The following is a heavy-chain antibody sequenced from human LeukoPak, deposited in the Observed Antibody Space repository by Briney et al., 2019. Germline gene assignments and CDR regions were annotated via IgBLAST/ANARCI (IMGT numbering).Heavy chain of an antibody. CDR2: IHASGST. J-gene: IGHJ4*02. V-gene: IGHV4-4*07. CDR3: ARGYGDFDY. Sequence: QPSETLSLTCTVSGGSISNSYWSWIRQPAGKGLEWIGRIHASGSTNYNPSLKSRVTMSIDTSKNQSSLKLKSVTAADTAVYFCARGYGDFDYWGRGTLVAVSS. CDR1: GGSISNSY. D-gene: IGHD5-12*01.